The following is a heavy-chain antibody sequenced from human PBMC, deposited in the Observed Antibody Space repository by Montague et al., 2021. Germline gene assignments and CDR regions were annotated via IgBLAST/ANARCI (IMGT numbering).Heavy chain of an antibody. CDR2: VYKSGDT. Sequence: TLSLTCSVSGDSISSYDYYWTWIRQPAGRGLEWIGRVYKSGDTNTNPSLRSRLTLSVDTSKNHFSLTLTSVTAADTAVYFCASVSPVVEPWVGESKGAFDIWGQGTMVTVSS. CDR3: ASVSPVVEPWVGESKGAFDI. CDR1: GDSISSYDYY. D-gene: IGHD3-10*01. J-gene: IGHJ3*02. V-gene: IGHV4-61*02.